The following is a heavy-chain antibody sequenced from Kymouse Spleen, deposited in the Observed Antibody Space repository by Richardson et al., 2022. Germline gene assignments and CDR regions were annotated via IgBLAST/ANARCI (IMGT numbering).Heavy chain of an antibody. Sequence: QVQLQESGPGLVKPSGTLSLTCAVSGGSISSSNWWSWVRQPPGKGLEWIGEIYHSGSTNYNPSLKSRVTISVDKSKNQFSLKLSSVTAADTAVYYCASSDYGDSGYYYYGMDVWGQGTTVTVSS. CDR2: IYHSGST. D-gene: IGHD4-17*01. CDR3: ASSDYGDSGYYYYGMDV. V-gene: IGHV4-4*02. CDR1: GGSISSSNW. J-gene: IGHJ6*02.